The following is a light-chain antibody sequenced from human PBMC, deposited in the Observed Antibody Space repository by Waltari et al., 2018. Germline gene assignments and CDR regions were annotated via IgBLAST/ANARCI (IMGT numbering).Light chain of an antibody. CDR3: LQSIKDPRT. CDR2: KVT. Sequence: DILMTQTPLSLPVTPGEPASISCRSSQSLLHSNGNTYLHWYLQKPGQSPRLLIYKVTNRQSGVPDRFSGSGSGTDFTLKISRVEPEDVGVYYCLQSIKDPRTFGQGTKVEIK. V-gene: IGKV2D-29*02. CDR1: QSLLHSNGNTY. J-gene: IGKJ1*01.